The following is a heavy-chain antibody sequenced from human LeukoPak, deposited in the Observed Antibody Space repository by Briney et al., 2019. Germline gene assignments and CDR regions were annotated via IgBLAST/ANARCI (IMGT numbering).Heavy chain of an antibody. CDR1: GYTFTSYG. V-gene: IGHV1-18*01. J-gene: IGHJ4*02. CDR3: ARVHGYCSSTSCPGTFDY. D-gene: IGHD2-2*03. Sequence: ASVKVSCKASGYTFTSYGISWVRQAPGQGLEWMGWISACNGNTNYAQKLQGRVTMTTDTSTSTAYMELRSLRSDDTAVYYCARVHGYCSSTSCPGTFDYWGQGTLVTVSS. CDR2: ISACNGNT.